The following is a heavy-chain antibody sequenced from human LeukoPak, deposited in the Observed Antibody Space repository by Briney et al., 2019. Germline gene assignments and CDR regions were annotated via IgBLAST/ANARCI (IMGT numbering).Heavy chain of an antibody. CDR3: ARGPRDTQYQVFDY. V-gene: IGHV3-7*01. D-gene: IGHD2-2*01. Sequence: GGSLRLSCVASGFTFSNHWMNWVRQAPGNGLEWVANIKEDGSEEYYLDSVKGRFTISRDNAKSSLYLQMSSLRDEDTAVYYCARGPRDTQYQVFDYWGQGALVTVSS. J-gene: IGHJ4*02. CDR1: GFTFSNHW. CDR2: IKEDGSEE.